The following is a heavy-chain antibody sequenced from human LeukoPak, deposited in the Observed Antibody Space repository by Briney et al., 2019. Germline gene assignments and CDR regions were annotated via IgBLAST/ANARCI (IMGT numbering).Heavy chain of an antibody. D-gene: IGHD3-16*02. CDR1: GGSISSYY. J-gene: IGHJ4*02. V-gene: IGHV4-59*01. Sequence: PSETLSLTCTVSGGSISSYYWSWIRQPPGKGLGWIGYIYYSGSTNYNPSLKSRVTISVDTSKNQFSLKLSSVTAADTAVYYCAREHYDYVWGSYPDYWGQGTLVTVSS. CDR3: AREHYDYVWGSYPDY. CDR2: IYYSGST.